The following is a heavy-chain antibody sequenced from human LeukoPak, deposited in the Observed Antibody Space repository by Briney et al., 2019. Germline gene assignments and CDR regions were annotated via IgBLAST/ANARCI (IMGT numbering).Heavy chain of an antibody. J-gene: IGHJ3*02. D-gene: IGHD6-19*01. V-gene: IGHV3-13*04. CDR3: ARAGYNSGRYALDI. CDR2: ITTAGDT. CDR1: GFTFSSYD. Sequence: GGSLRLSCAASGFTFSSYDMHWVRQATGKGLEWVSVITTAGDTYYSGSVKGRFTISRENAKNSLYLQMNSLRAGDTAVYYCARAGYNSGRYALDIWGQGTMVTVSS.